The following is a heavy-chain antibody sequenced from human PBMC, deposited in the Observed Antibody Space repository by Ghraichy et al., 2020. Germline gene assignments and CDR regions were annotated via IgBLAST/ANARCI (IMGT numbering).Heavy chain of an antibody. Sequence: SETLSLTCTVSGGSISSYYWSWIRQPPGKGLEWIGYIYYSGSTNYNPSLKSRVTISVDTSKNQFSLKLSSVTAADTAVYYCARVLLGSGSYSGYDAFDIWGQGTMVTVSS. V-gene: IGHV4-59*01. D-gene: IGHD1-26*01. CDR1: GGSISSYY. CDR3: ARVLLGSGSYSGYDAFDI. J-gene: IGHJ3*02. CDR2: IYYSGST.